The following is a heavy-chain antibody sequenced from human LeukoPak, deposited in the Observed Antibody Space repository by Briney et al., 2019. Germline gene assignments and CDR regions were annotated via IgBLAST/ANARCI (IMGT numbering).Heavy chain of an antibody. CDR2: INPSGGST. CDR3: ERYRYDSSGYSRGYFDY. J-gene: IGHJ4*02. D-gene: IGHD3-22*01. V-gene: IGHV1-46*01. Sequence: ASVKVSCKASGYTFTSYYMHWVRHAPGQGLEWKGIINPSGGSTSYAQKFRGRVTMPRDTSTSPVYMELSSLRSEYTAVYYCERYRYDSSGYSRGYFDYWGQGTLVTVSS. CDR1: GYTFTSYY.